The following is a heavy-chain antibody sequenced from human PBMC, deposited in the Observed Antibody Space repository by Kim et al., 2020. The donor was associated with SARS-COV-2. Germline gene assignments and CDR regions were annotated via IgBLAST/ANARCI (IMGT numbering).Heavy chain of an antibody. V-gene: IGHV3-30*01. Sequence: SYDGSNKYYADPVKGRFTISRDNSKNTLYLQMNSLRAEDTAVYYCARDTVYWGQGTLVTVSS. CDR3: ARDTVY. CDR2: SYDGSNK. D-gene: IGHD4-17*01. J-gene: IGHJ4*02.